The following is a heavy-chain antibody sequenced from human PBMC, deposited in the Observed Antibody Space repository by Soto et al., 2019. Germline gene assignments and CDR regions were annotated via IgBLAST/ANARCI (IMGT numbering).Heavy chain of an antibody. D-gene: IGHD2-15*01. CDR2: IYWDDDK. V-gene: IGHV2-5*02. Sequence: QITLKESGPTLVKPTQTLTLTCTLSGVSLSTSAVGVGWIRQPPGKALEWLALIYWDDDKRYSPSLKSRLTITKDTSKNQVVLTMPNMDPVDTATYYCAHRPSGGGCCDAFDIWGQGTMVTVSS. J-gene: IGHJ3*02. CDR1: GVSLSTSAVG. CDR3: AHRPSGGGCCDAFDI.